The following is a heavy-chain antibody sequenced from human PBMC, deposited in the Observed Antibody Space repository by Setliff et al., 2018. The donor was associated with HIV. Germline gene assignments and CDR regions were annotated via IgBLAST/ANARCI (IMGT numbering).Heavy chain of an antibody. Sequence: SETLSLTCAVYVGSFSGYYWSWIRQPPGKGLEWIGEISHSGRTNYNPSLKSRVTISVDTSKNQFSLKLSSVTAADTAAYYCARGPLDSSGYRSDAFDIWGQGTMVTVSS. CDR3: ARGPLDSSGYRSDAFDI. J-gene: IGHJ3*02. CDR2: ISHSGRT. D-gene: IGHD3-22*01. CDR1: VGSFSGYY. V-gene: IGHV4-34*01.